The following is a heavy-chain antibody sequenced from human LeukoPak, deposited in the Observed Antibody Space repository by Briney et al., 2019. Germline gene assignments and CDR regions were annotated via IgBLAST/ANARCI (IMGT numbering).Heavy chain of an antibody. Sequence: GGSLRLSCVASGFTLRVNYMTWIRQTPGRGLEWVSVIYSDGTTTYADSAKGRFTISRDNSKNTLYIQMNSLRAEDTAVYYCARELIEPTKGHYYYYGMDVWGQGTAVTV. J-gene: IGHJ6*02. CDR1: GFTLRVNY. CDR2: IYSDGTT. D-gene: IGHD5-12*01. V-gene: IGHV3-53*01. CDR3: ARELIEPTKGHYYYYGMDV.